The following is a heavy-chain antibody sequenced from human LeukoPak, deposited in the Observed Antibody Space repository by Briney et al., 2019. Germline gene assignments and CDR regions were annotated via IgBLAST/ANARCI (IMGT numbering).Heavy chain of an antibody. V-gene: IGHV3-30*18. CDR3: AKLGFDSSGSHSLVDY. J-gene: IGHJ4*02. Sequence: GGSLRLSCAASGFTFSSYGMHWVRQPPGKGLEWVGFVSYDRSKKFYADFVKGRFSISRDNSKNTLYVQMNSLGAEGTALYYCAKLGFDSSGSHSLVDYWGQGTPVTVSS. CDR2: VSYDRSKK. CDR1: GFTFSSYG. D-gene: IGHD3-22*01.